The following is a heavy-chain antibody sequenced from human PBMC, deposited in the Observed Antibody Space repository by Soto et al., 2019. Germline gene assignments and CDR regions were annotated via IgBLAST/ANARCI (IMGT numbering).Heavy chain of an antibody. CDR3: ATVPRGYSTTDY. CDR2: IYHSGST. CDR1: GYSISSGYY. J-gene: IGHJ4*02. D-gene: IGHD2-2*01. Sequence: SETLSLTXAVSGYSISSGYYWGWIRQPPGKGLEWIGSIYHSGSTYYNPSLKSRVTISVDTSKNQFSLKLSSVTAADTAVYYCATVPRGYSTTDYWGQGTLVTVSS. V-gene: IGHV4-38-2*01.